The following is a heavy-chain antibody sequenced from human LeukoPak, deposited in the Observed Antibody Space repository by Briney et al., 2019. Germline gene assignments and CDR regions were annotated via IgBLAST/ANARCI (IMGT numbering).Heavy chain of an antibody. CDR3: ARRTGTPGGDFDY. D-gene: IGHD1-1*01. CDR1: GFTFSRFP. J-gene: IGHJ4*02. CDR2: IGSSGTPI. V-gene: IGHV3-48*02. Sequence: GGSLRLSCAASGFTFSRFPMNWVRQAPGKGLEWISYIGSSGTPIYCADSVKGRFTISRDNAKNSLYLHMNRLSHEDTALYYCARRTGTPGGDFDYWGQGTLVTVSS.